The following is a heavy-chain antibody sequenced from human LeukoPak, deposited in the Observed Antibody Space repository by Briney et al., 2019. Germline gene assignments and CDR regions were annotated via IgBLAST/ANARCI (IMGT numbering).Heavy chain of an antibody. CDR3: ASALGYCSSTRCSRNYYGPDV. CDR2: IFPGDSDT. J-gene: IGHJ6*02. V-gene: IGHV5-51*01. D-gene: IGHD2-2*01. CDR1: GYGFTSTW. Sequence: GESLKISCKGSGYGFTSTWIGWVRQMPGKGLEWMGLIFPGDSDTRYSPSFQGQVTISADKSINTAYLQWSSLKASDTAMYYCASALGYCSSTRCSRNYYGPDVWGQGTTVTVSS.